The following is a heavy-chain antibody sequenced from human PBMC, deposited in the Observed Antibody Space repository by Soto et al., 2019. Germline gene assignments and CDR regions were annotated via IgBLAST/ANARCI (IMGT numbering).Heavy chain of an antibody. Sequence: QLQLQESGPGLVKPSETLSLTCTVSGGSISSSSYYWGWIRQPPGKGLEWIGSIYYSGSTYYNPSLKSRVTISVDTSKNQFSLKLSSVTAADTAVYYCARRQGNDVHWFDPWGQGTLVTVSS. J-gene: IGHJ5*01. CDR3: ARRQGNDVHWFDP. V-gene: IGHV4-39*01. CDR1: GGSISSSSYY. D-gene: IGHD1-1*01. CDR2: IYYSGST.